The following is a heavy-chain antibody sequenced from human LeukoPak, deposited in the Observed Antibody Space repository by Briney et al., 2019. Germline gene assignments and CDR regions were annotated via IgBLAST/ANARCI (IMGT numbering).Heavy chain of an antibody. D-gene: IGHD6-19*01. J-gene: IGHJ4*02. V-gene: IGHV1-8*01. CDR2: MNPNSGNT. Sequence: ASVKVSCKASGYTFTSYDINWVRQATGQGLEWMGWMNPNSGNTGYAQKFQGRVTMTRNASISTAYMELSSLRSEDTAVYYCARGRFGDSSGWYVRNYFDYWGQGTLVTVSS. CDR3: ARGRFGDSSGWYVRNYFDY. CDR1: GYTFTSYD.